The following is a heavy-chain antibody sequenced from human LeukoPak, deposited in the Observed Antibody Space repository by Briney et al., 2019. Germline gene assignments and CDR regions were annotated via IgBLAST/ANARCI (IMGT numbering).Heavy chain of an antibody. V-gene: IGHV3-23*01. Sequence: GGSLRLSXAASEFTFSSYAMTWVRQAPGKGLEWVSTICGSGGSTYYADSVKGRFTISRDNFKNTLYLQMNSLRAEDTAVYYCAKDRRTLGGVIVREYYLDYWGQGTLVTVSS. CDR2: ICGSGGST. CDR3: AKDRRTLGGVIVREYYLDY. CDR1: EFTFSSYA. J-gene: IGHJ4*02. D-gene: IGHD3-16*02.